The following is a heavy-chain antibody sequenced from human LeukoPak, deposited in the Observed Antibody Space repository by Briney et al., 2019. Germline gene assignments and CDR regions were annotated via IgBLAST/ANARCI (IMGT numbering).Heavy chain of an antibody. Sequence: PSETLSLTCTVSGGSISSSSYYWGWIRQPPGKGLEWIGSIYYSGSTYYNPSLKSRVTISVDTSKNQFSLKLSSVTAADTAVYYCARGRRGLVWFGEWGQGTLVTVSS. V-gene: IGHV4-39*07. CDR3: ARGRRGLVWFGE. J-gene: IGHJ4*02. CDR2: IYYSGST. CDR1: GGSISSSSYY. D-gene: IGHD3-10*01.